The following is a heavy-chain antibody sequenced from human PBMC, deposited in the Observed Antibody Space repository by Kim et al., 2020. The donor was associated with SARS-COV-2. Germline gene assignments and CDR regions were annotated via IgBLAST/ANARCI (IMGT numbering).Heavy chain of an antibody. CDR1: GFTFSSYA. CDR2: ISYDGSNK. Sequence: GGSLRLSCAASGFTFSSYAMHWVRQAPGKGLEWVAAISYDGSNKYYADSVKGRFTISRDNSKNTLYLQMNSLRAEDTAVYYCARDLSDYGDSNWFDPWGQGTLVTVSS. V-gene: IGHV3-30*04. D-gene: IGHD4-17*01. J-gene: IGHJ5*02. CDR3: ARDLSDYGDSNWFDP.